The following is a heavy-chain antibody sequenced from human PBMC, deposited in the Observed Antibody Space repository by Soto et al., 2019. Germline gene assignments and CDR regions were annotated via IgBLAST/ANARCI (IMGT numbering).Heavy chain of an antibody. V-gene: IGHV4-30-4*01. CDR2: IYYSGII. D-gene: IGHD6-6*01. J-gene: IGHJ3*02. CDR1: GGSISSGDYY. CDR3: AREVGEVDYSSSSDAFDI. Sequence: SETLSLTCSVSGGSISSGDYYWSWIRQPPGKGLEWIAYIYYSGIIYYNPSLKSRVTMSRDTSKNQFFLNLDSVTAADTAVYYCAREVGEVDYSSSSDAFDIWGKGTMVTVSS.